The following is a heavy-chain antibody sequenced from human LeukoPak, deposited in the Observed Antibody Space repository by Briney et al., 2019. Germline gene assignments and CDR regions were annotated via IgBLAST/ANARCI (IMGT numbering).Heavy chain of an antibody. V-gene: IGHV3-66*02. J-gene: IGHJ4*02. CDR1: GFTVSSNY. CDR3: ARDYWNDGYFDY. Sequence: GGPLRLSCAVSGFTVSSNYMSWVRQAPGKGLEWVSVIYSGGSTYYAGFVKGRFTISRDNSKNTLYLQMNSLRPEDTAVYYCARDYWNDGYFDYWGQGTLVTVSS. D-gene: IGHD1-1*01. CDR2: IYSGGST.